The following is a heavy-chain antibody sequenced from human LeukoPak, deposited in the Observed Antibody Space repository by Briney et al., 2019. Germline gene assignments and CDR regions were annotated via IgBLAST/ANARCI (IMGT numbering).Heavy chain of an antibody. CDR3: AKRSLYSGSYLEDY. D-gene: IGHD1-26*01. Sequence: GGSLRLSCAASGFTFSSYAMSWVLQAPGKGLEWVSAISGSGGSTYYADSVKGRFTISRDNSKNTLYLQMNSLRAEDTAVYYCAKRSLYSGSYLEDYWGQGTLVTVSS. V-gene: IGHV3-23*01. CDR2: ISGSGGST. J-gene: IGHJ4*02. CDR1: GFTFSSYA.